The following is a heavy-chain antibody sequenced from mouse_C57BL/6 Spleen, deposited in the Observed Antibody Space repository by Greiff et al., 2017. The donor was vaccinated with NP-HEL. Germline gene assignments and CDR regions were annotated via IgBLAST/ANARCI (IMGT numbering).Heavy chain of an antibody. CDR1: GYTFTSYW. V-gene: IGHV1-64*01. CDR2: IHPNSGST. J-gene: IGHJ3*01. D-gene: IGHD2-4*01. CDR3: ARGYYDDGAWFAY. Sequence: QVQLQQPGAELVKPGASVKLSCKASGYTFTSYWLHWVKQRPGQGLEWIGMIHPNSGSTNYNEKFKSKATLTVDKSSSTAYMQLSSLTSEDSAVYDCARGYYDDGAWFAYWGQGTLVTVSA.